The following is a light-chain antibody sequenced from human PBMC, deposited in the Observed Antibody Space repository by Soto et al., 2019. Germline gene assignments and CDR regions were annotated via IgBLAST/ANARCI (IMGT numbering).Light chain of an antibody. CDR1: RDDVGGYNY. CDR3: SSYAGDNIFL. CDR2: EVY. Sequence: QSALTQPPSASGSPGQSVTISCTGTRDDVGGYNYVSWFQHHPGKAPKLMIYEVYKRPSGVPARFSGSKSGNTASLTVSGLQAGDEAIYYCSSYAGDNIFLFGTGTKLTVL. J-gene: IGLJ1*01. V-gene: IGLV2-8*01.